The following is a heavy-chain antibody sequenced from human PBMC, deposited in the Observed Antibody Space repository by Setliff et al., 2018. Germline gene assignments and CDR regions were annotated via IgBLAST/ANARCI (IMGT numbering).Heavy chain of an antibody. V-gene: IGHV7-4-1*02. J-gene: IGHJ5*02. Sequence: GASVKVSCKASGYTFTSYAMNWVRQAPGQGLEWMGWINTNTGNPTYAQGFTGRFVFSLDTSVSTAYLQISSLKTEDTAVYYCARQIPQRGYYDFWSEPPNWFDPWGQGTLVTVSS. D-gene: IGHD3-3*01. CDR1: GYTFTSYA. CDR3: ARQIPQRGYYDFWSEPPNWFDP. CDR2: INTNTGNP.